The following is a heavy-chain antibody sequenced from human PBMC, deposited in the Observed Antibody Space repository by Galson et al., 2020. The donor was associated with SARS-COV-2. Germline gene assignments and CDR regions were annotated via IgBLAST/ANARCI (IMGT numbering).Heavy chain of an antibody. Sequence: TGGSLRLSCAVSGFTFSGYAMNWVRQAPGKGLEWISYITGSSSTIYYADSVKGRFTIFRDNARNSVYLQMNSLRDEDTAVYYCATEAHEYWGQGTLVIVSS. CDR3: ATEAHEY. CDR1: GFTFSGYA. J-gene: IGHJ4*02. V-gene: IGHV3-48*02. CDR2: ITGSSSTI.